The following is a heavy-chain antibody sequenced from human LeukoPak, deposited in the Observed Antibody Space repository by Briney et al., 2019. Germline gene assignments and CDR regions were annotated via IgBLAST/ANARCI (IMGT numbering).Heavy chain of an antibody. D-gene: IGHD6-13*01. Sequence: SVKVSCKASGFTFTSSAVQWVRQARGQRLEWIGWIVVGSGNTNYAQKFQERVTITRDMSTSTAYMELSSLRSEDTAMYYCAADPDSSSWYHYWGQGTLVTVSS. CDR1: GFTFTSSA. V-gene: IGHV1-58*01. CDR2: IVVGSGNT. CDR3: AADPDSSSWYHY. J-gene: IGHJ4*02.